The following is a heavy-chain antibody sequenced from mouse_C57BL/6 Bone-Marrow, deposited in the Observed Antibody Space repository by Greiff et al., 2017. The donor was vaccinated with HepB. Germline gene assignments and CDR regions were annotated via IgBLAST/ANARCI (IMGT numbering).Heavy chain of an antibody. D-gene: IGHD1-1*01. CDR1: GYTFTSYW. CDR3: ATTVVPLSYWYFDV. J-gene: IGHJ1*03. CDR2: IDPNSGGT. Sequence: QVQLQQSGAELVKPGASVKLSCKASGYTFTSYWMHWVKQRPGRGLEWIGRIDPNSGGTKYNEKFKSKATLTVDKPSSTAYMQLSSLTSEDSAVYYCATTVVPLSYWYFDVWGTGTTVTVSS. V-gene: IGHV1-72*01.